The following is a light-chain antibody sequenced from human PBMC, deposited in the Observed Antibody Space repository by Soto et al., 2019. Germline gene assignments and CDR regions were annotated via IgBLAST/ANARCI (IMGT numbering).Light chain of an antibody. CDR1: SGSIASNY. CDR3: QSYDSSTHVV. Sequence: NFMLTQPHSVSESPGKTVTISCTHSSGSIASNYVQWYQQRPGSAPTTVIYEDNQRPSGVPDRFSGSIDSSSNSASLTISGLKTEDEADYYCQSYDSSTHVVFGGGTKVTVL. CDR2: EDN. V-gene: IGLV6-57*04. J-gene: IGLJ2*01.